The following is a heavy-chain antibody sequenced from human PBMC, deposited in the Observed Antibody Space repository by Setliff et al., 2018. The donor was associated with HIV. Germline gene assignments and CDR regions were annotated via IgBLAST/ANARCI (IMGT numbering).Heavy chain of an antibody. CDR1: GGSISSYY. CDR3: ARQGFVPLGVHQFDS. J-gene: IGHJ4*02. Sequence: PSETLSLTCTVSGGSISSYYWSWIRQAPGKGLEWIGSMYYTESPYYNPSFINRVTISIDTSKNQFSLSLRSVTAADSAVYYCARQGFVPLGVHQFDSWGQGTLVTVSS. D-gene: IGHD3-16*01. V-gene: IGHV4-39*01. CDR2: MYYTESP.